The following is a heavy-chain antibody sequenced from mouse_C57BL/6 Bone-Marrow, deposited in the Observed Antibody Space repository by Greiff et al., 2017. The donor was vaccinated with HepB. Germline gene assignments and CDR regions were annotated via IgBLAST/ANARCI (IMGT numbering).Heavy chain of an antibody. D-gene: IGHD1-1*01. J-gene: IGHJ4*01. V-gene: IGHV1-53*01. CDR3: ARGGTTVSPYAMDY. CDR2: INPSNGGT. Sequence: VQLQQPGTELVKPGASVKLSCKASGYTFTSYWMHWVKQRPGQGLEWIGNINPSNGGTNYNEKFKSKATLTVDKTSSTAYMQISSLTSEDSAVYYCARGGTTVSPYAMDYWGQGTSVTVSS. CDR1: GYTFTSYW.